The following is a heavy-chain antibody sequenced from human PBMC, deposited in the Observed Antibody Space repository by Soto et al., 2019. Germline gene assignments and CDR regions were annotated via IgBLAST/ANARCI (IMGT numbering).Heavy chain of an antibody. CDR1: DGTLSGYF. CDR3: ARTLGLYGSSQGAYYYYYMDV. J-gene: IGHJ6*03. CDR2: INPSGST. V-gene: IGHV4-34*01. Sequence: SETLSLTCTVYDGTLSGYFWSWIRQPPGKGLEWIGEINPSGSTNYSPSLKSRVTISGDTSKNQFSLKLRSVTAADTAVYYCARTLGLYGSSQGAYYYYYMDVWGKGTTVTVSS. D-gene: IGHD6-6*01.